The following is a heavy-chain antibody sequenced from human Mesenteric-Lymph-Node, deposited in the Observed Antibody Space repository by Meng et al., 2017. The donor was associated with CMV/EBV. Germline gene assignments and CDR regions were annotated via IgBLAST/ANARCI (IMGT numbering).Heavy chain of an antibody. CDR1: GFIFSNYG. Sequence: GESLKISCMASGFIFSNYGIQWVRQAPGKGLQWVAFIGHDGTIQYYEDSVRGRFLISRDNSKNTMYLQMNSLRPDDTAVYFCAKDITTYGNRYFDSWGQGTLVTVSS. CDR3: AKDITTYGNRYFDS. V-gene: IGHV3-30*02. J-gene: IGHJ4*02. D-gene: IGHD4-23*01. CDR2: IGHDGTIQ.